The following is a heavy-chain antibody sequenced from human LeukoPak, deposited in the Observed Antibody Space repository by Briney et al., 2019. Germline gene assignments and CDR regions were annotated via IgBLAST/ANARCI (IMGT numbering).Heavy chain of an antibody. Sequence: ASVKVSCKASGYTFTSYAMHWVRQAPGQRLEWMGWINAGNGNTKYSQKFQGRVTITRDTSASTAYMELSSLRSEDTAVYYCARDLFRYVSSLCYWGQGTLVTVSS. CDR2: INAGNGNT. J-gene: IGHJ4*02. D-gene: IGHD3-16*01. V-gene: IGHV1-3*01. CDR3: ARDLFRYVSSLCY. CDR1: GYTFTSYA.